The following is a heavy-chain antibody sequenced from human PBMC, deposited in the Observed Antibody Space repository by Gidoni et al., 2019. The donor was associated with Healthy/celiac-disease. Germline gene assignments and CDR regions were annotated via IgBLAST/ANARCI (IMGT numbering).Heavy chain of an antibody. J-gene: IGHJ6*02. CDR2: IDYRGST. Sequence: QVQLQESGPGLVKPSETLSLTCTVSAGSISSYYWSWIRQPPGKGLEWIGYIDYRGSTNYNPSLKSRVTISVDTSKNQFSLKLSSVTAADTAVYYCARQKKVRESRPGGMDVWGQGTTVTVSS. D-gene: IGHD3-10*01. CDR1: AGSISSYY. V-gene: IGHV4-59*08. CDR3: ARQKKVRESRPGGMDV.